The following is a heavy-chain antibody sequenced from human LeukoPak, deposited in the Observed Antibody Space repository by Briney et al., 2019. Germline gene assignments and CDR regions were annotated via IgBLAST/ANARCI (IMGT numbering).Heavy chain of an antibody. CDR2: IIPIFGTA. CDR3: ATNYYGSGGVFDY. J-gene: IGHJ4*02. Sequence: SVKVSCKASGGTFSSYAISWVRQAPGQGLEWMGRIIPIFGTANYAQKFQGRDTITTDESTSTAYMELSSLRSEDTAVCYCATNYYGSGGVFDYWGQGTLVTVSS. CDR1: GGTFSSYA. D-gene: IGHD3-10*01. V-gene: IGHV1-69*05.